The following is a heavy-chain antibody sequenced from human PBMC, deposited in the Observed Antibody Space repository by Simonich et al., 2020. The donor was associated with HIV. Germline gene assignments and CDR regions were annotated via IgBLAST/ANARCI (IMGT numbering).Heavy chain of an antibody. CDR2: ISYDGSNK. CDR3: ASGGSISSVWADDY. J-gene: IGHJ4*02. V-gene: IGHV3-30*07. CDR1: GLTFSSYA. D-gene: IGHD3-16*01. Sequence: QVQLVESGGGVVQPGRSLRLSCAASGLTFSSYAMHWDRQAPGKGLEWVAVISYDGSNKYYAESVKGRITIARDNSKNTLYLQMNSLRAEDTAVYYCASGGSISSVWADDYWGQGTLVTVSS.